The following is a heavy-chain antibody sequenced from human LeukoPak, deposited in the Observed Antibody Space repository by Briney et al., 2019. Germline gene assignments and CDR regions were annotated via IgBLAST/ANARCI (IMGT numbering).Heavy chain of an antibody. D-gene: IGHD1-1*01. CDR2: ITNKANGYNT. Sequence: AAGTLRLTCAAYGFTFTDHYLDWVRQAPGKGLEWVGRITNKANGYNTDYATSVTGRFTISSDESENSVYLQMSSLKTDDTAMYYCARSTRGSLDYWGQGPVVTVSS. V-gene: IGHV3-72*01. J-gene: IGHJ4*02. CDR1: GFTFTDHY. CDR3: ARSTRGSLDY.